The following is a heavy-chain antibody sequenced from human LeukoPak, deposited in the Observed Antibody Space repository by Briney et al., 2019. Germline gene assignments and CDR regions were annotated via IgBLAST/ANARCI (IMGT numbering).Heavy chain of an antibody. D-gene: IGHD6-25*01. CDR3: ASYYSSGRYDAFDI. V-gene: IGHV5-51*01. CDR1: GYSFTSYW. J-gene: IGHJ3*02. Sequence: GESLKISSKGSGYSFTSYWIVWVRQMPGKGLERMGIIYSGDSDTRYSPSFQGQVTLSADQSISTAYLQWSSLKASDTAMYYCASYYSSGRYDAFDIWGQGTMVTVSS. CDR2: IYSGDSDT.